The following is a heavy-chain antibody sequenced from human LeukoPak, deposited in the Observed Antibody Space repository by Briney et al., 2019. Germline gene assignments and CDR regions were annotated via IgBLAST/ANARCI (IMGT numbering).Heavy chain of an antibody. CDR3: ATRDGYSYGLPYDY. CDR2: IYSGGST. D-gene: IGHD5-18*01. J-gene: IGHJ4*02. V-gene: IGHV3-53*01. Sequence: GGSLRLSCAASGFTVRSNYMSWVRQAPGKGLEWVSVIYSGGSTYYADSVKGRFTISRDNSKNTLYLQMNSLRAEDTAVYYCATRDGYSYGLPYDYWGQGTLVTVSS. CDR1: GFTVRSNY.